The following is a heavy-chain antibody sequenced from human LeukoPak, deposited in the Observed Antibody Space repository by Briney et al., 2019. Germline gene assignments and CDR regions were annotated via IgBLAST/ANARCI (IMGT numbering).Heavy chain of an antibody. J-gene: IGHJ5*02. CDR3: ARHSGWNQYNWFDP. CDR1: GYSFISYW. Sequence: GEFLKISCKGSGYSFISYWNGWVRLMPGKGLEWMWILYRGDSDTRYSPSFHGQAIISADKSISTAYLQWSSLKASDTAMYYCARHSGWNQYNWFDPWGQGTLVTVSS. CDR2: LYRGDSDT. V-gene: IGHV5-51*01. D-gene: IGHD1-14*01.